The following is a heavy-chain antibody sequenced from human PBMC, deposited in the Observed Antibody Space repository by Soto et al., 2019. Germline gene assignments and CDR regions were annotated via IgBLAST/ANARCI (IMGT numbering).Heavy chain of an antibody. J-gene: IGHJ6*02. CDR2: IYSGGST. D-gene: IGHD6-13*01. Sequence: GGSLRLSCAASGFTVSSNYMSWVRQAPGKGLEWVSVIYSGGSTYYADSVKGRFTISRDNSKNTLYLQMNSLRAEDTAVYYCARAIAAAGNYYYYYGMDVWGQGTTVTVSS. V-gene: IGHV3-53*01. CDR1: GFTVSSNY. CDR3: ARAIAAAGNYYYYYGMDV.